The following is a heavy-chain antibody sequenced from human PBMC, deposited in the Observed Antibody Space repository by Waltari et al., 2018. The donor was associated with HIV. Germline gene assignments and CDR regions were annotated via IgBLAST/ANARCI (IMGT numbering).Heavy chain of an antibody. J-gene: IGHJ4*02. CDR1: GFSLSSSGVG. V-gene: IGHV2-5*02. D-gene: IGHD3-10*01. CDR3: VHLGIGLRGGMHMGYFDY. Sequence: QITLKESGPTLVKPTQTLTLTCTFSGFSLSSSGVGVGWVRQPPGKALEWLALIYWDNDRRYSPSLRNRITITTDTSKNQAVLTMTSMDPVDTGTYFCVHLGIGLRGGMHMGYFDYWGQGTLVTVSS. CDR2: IYWDNDR.